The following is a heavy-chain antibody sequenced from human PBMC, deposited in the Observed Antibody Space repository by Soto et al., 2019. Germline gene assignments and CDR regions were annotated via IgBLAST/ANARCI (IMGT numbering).Heavy chain of an antibody. CDR1: GGTFNRYT. J-gene: IGHJ6*02. CDR3: ARDSGRSDVVPAAISAMDV. CDR2: IIPMFGIA. V-gene: IGHV1-69*08. D-gene: IGHD2-2*01. Sequence: QVQLVQSGAEVKKPGSSVKVSCKGSGGTFNRYTITWVRQATGQGLEWMGGIIPMFGIASYAQSFQGRVMTTADKSTSTAYMELSGLRSEDTAVYYCARDSGRSDVVPAAISAMDVWGQGTTVTVSS.